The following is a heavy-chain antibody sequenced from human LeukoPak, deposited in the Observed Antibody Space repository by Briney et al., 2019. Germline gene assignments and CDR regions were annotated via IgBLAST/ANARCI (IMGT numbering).Heavy chain of an antibody. V-gene: IGHV1-46*01. J-gene: IGHJ6*02. CDR2: INPSGGST. D-gene: IGHD3-3*01. Sequence: ASVKVSCKASGYTFTIYDINWVRQATGQGLEWMGIINPSGGSTSYAQKFQGRVTMTRDTSTSTVYMELSSLRSEDTAVYYCARVVGFWSGYLLYGMDVWGQGTTVTVSS. CDR3: ARVVGFWSGYLLYGMDV. CDR1: GYTFTIYD.